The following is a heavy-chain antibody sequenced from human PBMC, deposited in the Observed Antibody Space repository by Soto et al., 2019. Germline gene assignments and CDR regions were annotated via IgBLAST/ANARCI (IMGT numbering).Heavy chain of an antibody. CDR3: TKGDSSGFLDSSRGYSTPDH. J-gene: IGHJ5*02. D-gene: IGHD3-22*01. Sequence: EVQLFESGGGLVEPGASLRLSCAASGFIFKDFAMSWVRQAPGKGLEWVSTITTSDDITYSADSVRGRFTISRDNSANTLFLQMSSLRGDDTATYYCTKGDSSGFLDSSRGYSTPDHWGQGTLVTVSS. CDR2: ITTSDDIT. V-gene: IGHV3-23*01. CDR1: GFIFKDFA.